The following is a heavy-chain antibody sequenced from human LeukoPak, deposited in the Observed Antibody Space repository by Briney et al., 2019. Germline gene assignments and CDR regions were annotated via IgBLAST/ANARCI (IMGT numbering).Heavy chain of an antibody. CDR3: ARLSCAGSSTSCYLLTRDYYYYYMDV. J-gene: IGHJ6*03. Sequence: PSETLSLTCTVSGGSISSISYYWGWIRQPPGKGLEWIGRIDYSGRTYYNPSLKSRGTISVDTSKNQFSLKLSSVTAADTAVYYCARLSCAGSSTSCYLLTRDYYYYYMDVWGKGTTVTTSS. V-gene: IGHV4-39*01. CDR1: GGSISSISYY. CDR2: IDYSGRT. D-gene: IGHD2-2*01.